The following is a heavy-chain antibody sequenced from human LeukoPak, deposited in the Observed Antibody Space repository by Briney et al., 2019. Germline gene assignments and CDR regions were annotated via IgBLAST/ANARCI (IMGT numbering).Heavy chain of an antibody. V-gene: IGHV3-53*01. J-gene: IGHJ4*02. D-gene: IGHD1-1*01. CDR3: ASGIPRFDY. CDR2: IYSGGST. Sequence: GGSLRLSCAASVLTFSTYAMSWVRQAPGKGLEWVSVIYSGGSTYYADSVKGRFTISRDNSKNTLYLQMNSLRAEDTAVYYCASGIPRFDYWGQGTLVTVSS. CDR1: VLTFSTYA.